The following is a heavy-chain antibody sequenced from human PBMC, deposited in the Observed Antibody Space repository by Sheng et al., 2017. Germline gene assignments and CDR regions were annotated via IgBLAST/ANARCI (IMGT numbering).Heavy chain of an antibody. D-gene: IGHD4-17*01. CDR3: ARGGGLRWYTDY. CDR1: GGSFSGYY. J-gene: IGHJ4*02. Sequence: QVQLQQWGAGLLKPSETLSLTCAVYGGSFSGYYWSWIRQPPGKGLEWIGEINHSGSTNYNPSLKSRVTISVDTSKNQFSLKLSSVTAADTAVYYCARGGGLRWYTDYWGQGTLVTVSS. V-gene: IGHV4-34*01. CDR2: INHSGST.